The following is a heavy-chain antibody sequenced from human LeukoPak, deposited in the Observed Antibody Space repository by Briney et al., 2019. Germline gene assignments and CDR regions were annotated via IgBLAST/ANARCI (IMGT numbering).Heavy chain of an antibody. J-gene: IGHJ4*02. V-gene: IGHV1-2*02. CDR3: ARARQRLGELSALDN. D-gene: IGHD3-16*02. CDR1: GYTFTGYY. CDR2: INPNSGGT. Sequence: ASVKVSCKASGYTFTGYYMHWVRQAPGQGLEWMGWINPNSGGTNYAQKFQGRVTMTRDTSISTAYMDLTRLRSDDTAVYYCARARQRLGELSALDNWGQGTLVTVSS.